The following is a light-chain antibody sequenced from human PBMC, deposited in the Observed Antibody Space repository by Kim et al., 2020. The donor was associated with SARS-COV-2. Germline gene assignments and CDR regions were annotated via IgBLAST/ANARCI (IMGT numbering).Light chain of an antibody. Sequence: ELTQPPSASGTPGQRVTMSCSGGSSNIGSNYVYWYQQLPGTAPKLLIYSNNQRPSGVPDRFSGSKSGTSASLAISGLRSEDEADYYCATWDDSLGGHVLFGGGTQLTVL. CDR2: SNN. V-gene: IGLV1-47*02. J-gene: IGLJ2*01. CDR3: ATWDDSLGGHVL. CDR1: SSNIGSNY.